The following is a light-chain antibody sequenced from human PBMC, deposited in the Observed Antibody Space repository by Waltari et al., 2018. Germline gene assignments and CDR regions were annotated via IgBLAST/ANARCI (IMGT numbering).Light chain of an antibody. Sequence: AIQMTQSPSSLSASVGDRVTITCRASQGIRNDLGWYKQKPGKAPTLLIYAASSLHSGVPSRFSGSGSGTYFTLPISGLQPEDFATYYCLQYYNYPWTFGQGTKVEIK. J-gene: IGKJ1*01. V-gene: IGKV1-6*01. CDR1: QGIRND. CDR3: LQYYNYPWT. CDR2: AAS.